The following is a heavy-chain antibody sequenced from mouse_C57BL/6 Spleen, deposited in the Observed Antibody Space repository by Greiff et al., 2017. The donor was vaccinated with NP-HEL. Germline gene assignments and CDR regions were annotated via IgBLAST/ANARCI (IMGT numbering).Heavy chain of an antibody. CDR1: GYTFTDYY. CDR3: ARSGLVDY. V-gene: IGHV1-26*01. D-gene: IGHD3-1*01. Sequence: EVQLQQSGPELVKPGASVKISCKASGYTFTDYYMNWVKQSHGKSLEWIGDINPNNGGTSYNQKFKGKATLTVDKSSSTAYMELRSLTSEDSAVYYCARSGLVDYWGQGTTLTVSS. CDR2: INPNNGGT. J-gene: IGHJ2*01.